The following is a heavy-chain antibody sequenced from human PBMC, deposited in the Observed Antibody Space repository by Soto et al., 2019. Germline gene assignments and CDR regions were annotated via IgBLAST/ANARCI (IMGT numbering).Heavy chain of an antibody. Sequence: GESLKISCQASGYSFTAYWITWVRQMPGKGLEWMAAIDPSDSYVDYSPSFRGHVTFSVDRSITTVYLQWNSLKASDSAMYFCTRRASSSFYHFDFWGQGALVTVSS. V-gene: IGHV5-10-1*01. CDR2: IDPSDSYV. CDR1: GYSFTAYW. CDR3: TRRASSSFYHFDF. J-gene: IGHJ4*02. D-gene: IGHD2-2*01.